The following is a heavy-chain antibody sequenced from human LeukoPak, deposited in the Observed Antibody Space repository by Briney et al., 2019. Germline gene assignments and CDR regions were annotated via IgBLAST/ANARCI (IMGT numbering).Heavy chain of an antibody. CDR1: GFTFSSYG. Sequence: GGSLRLSCAASGFTFSSYGMHWVRQAPGKGLEWVVVISYDGSNKYYADSVKGRFTISRDNSKNTLYLQMNSLRAEDTAVYYCAKDQWTLDYWGQGTLVTVSS. V-gene: IGHV3-30*18. J-gene: IGHJ4*02. D-gene: IGHD6-19*01. CDR2: ISYDGSNK. CDR3: AKDQWTLDY.